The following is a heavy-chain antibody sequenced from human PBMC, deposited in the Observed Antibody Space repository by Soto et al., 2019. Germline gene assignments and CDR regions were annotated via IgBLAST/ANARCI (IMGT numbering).Heavy chain of an antibody. CDR3: ARISSASSGCLPDY. D-gene: IGHD6-19*01. J-gene: IGHJ4*02. V-gene: IGHV1-18*04. CDR1: GYTSTSNS. Sequence: SVKVSCKASGYTSTSNSIGWVRQAPGQGLEWMGWINVYNGNTKYSQQLQGRVTLTTDTSTSTAYMDLRSLRSDDTAVYYCARISSASSGCLPDYWGQGTLVTVSS. CDR2: INVYNGNT.